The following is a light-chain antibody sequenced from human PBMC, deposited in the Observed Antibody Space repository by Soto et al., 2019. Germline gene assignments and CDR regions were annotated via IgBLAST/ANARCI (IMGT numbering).Light chain of an antibody. CDR2: AAS. J-gene: IGKJ1*01. Sequence: DLQMTQSPSSLSASIGDRVTISCRASQGISNDLAWYQQKPGKVPYLLIYAASTSHSGVPSRFRGSGSGTDFTLNISSLQPEDVATYYCQNYKSAPRTFGQGTKVHIK. CDR1: QGISND. CDR3: QNYKSAPRT. V-gene: IGKV1-27*01.